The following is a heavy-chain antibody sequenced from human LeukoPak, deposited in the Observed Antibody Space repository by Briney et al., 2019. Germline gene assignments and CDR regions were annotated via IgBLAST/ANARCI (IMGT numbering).Heavy chain of an antibody. Sequence: GASVKVSCKASGYTFTGYYMHWVRQAPGQGLEWMGWINPNSGGTNYAQKFEGRVTMTRNPSISTAYMELSSLRSEDTAVYYCARLTYYYDSSGYYLGPGAFDIWGQGTMVTVSS. CDR2: INPNSGGT. CDR3: ARLTYYYDSSGYYLGPGAFDI. J-gene: IGHJ3*02. V-gene: IGHV1-2*02. CDR1: GYTFTGYY. D-gene: IGHD3-22*01.